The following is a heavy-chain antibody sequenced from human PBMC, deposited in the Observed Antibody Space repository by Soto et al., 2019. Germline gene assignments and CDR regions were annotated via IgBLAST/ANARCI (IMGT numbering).Heavy chain of an antibody. CDR3: TKDPTLSRYCARTSCVGWFLS. V-gene: IGHV3-23*01. Sequence: EGSLILSCVGSGFTFSSYAMNWVRLAPGKGQEWVSTITGSADSTHYVDSVKGRFTISRDNPKNTVYLQMNSLRPEDTAVYYCTKDPTLSRYCARTSCVGWFLSRRQGLLVTV. CDR2: ITGSADST. J-gene: IGHJ5*01. CDR1: GFTFSSYA. D-gene: IGHD2-15*01.